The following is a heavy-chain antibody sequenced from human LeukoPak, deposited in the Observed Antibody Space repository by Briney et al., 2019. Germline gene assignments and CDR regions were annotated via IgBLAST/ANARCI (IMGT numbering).Heavy chain of an antibody. Sequence: GASVKVSCKSSGYTFTIDGISWVRQAPRQGLEWMGWISAYNGNTNYAQKLQGRVTMTTDTSTSTAYMELRSLRSDDTDLYYCARRLYYDDSRGYPYYFDYWGQGTLVTVSS. CDR1: GYTFTIDG. D-gene: IGHD3-22*01. CDR3: ARRLYYDDSRGYPYYFDY. V-gene: IGHV1-18*01. J-gene: IGHJ4*02. CDR2: ISAYNGNT.